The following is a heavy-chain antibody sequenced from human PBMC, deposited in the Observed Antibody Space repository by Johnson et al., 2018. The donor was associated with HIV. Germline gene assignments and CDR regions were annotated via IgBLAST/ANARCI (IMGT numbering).Heavy chain of an antibody. Sequence: QVQLVESGGGVVQPGRSLRLSCAASGFTFSSYAMHWVRQAPGKGLEWVAVISYDGSNKYYADSVKGRFTISRDNSKNTLYLQMNSLRAEDTAVYYCARDWDDTAFDIWGQGTMVTASS. CDR3: ARDWDDTAFDI. CDR2: ISYDGSNK. CDR1: GFTFSSYA. D-gene: IGHD3-22*01. V-gene: IGHV3-30*04. J-gene: IGHJ3*02.